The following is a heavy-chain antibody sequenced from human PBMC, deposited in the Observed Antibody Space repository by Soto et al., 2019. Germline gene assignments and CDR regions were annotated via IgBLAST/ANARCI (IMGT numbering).Heavy chain of an antibody. J-gene: IGHJ3*02. Sequence: GPGPQLASETLSLTCTVSGGSVSSGSYYWSWIRQPPGKGLEWIGYIYYSGSTNYNPSLKSRVTISVDTSKNQFSLKLSSVTAADTAVYYCARTLTEWGDDAFDIWGQGTMVTVSS. CDR3: ARTLTEWGDDAFDI. CDR2: IYYSGST. CDR1: GGSVSSGSYY. V-gene: IGHV4-61*01. D-gene: IGHD3-9*01.